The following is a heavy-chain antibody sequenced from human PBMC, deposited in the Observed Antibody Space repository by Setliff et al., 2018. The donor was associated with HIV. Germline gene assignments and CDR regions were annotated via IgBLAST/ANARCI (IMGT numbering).Heavy chain of an antibody. CDR2: ISGSGGST. V-gene: IGHV3-23*01. Sequence: LRLSCAASGFTFSSYAMSWVRQAPGKGLEWVSAISGSGGSTYYADSVKGRFTISRDNSKNTLYLQMNSLRAEDTAVYYCVRDGGSTSWNFLYYYGMDVWGQGTTVTVSS. J-gene: IGHJ6*02. CDR3: VRDGGSTSWNFLYYYGMDV. CDR1: GFTFSSYA. D-gene: IGHD2-2*01.